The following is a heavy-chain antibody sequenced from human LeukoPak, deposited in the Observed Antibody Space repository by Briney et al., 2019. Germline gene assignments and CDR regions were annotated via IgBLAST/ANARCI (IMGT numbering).Heavy chain of an antibody. V-gene: IGHV3-66*01. CDR3: ASTSYYAAVYYGMDV. J-gene: IGHJ6*02. CDR1: GFTVSSNY. CDR2: IYSGGST. Sequence: GGSLRLSCAASGFTVSSNYMSWVRQAPGKGLEWVSVIYSGGSTYYADSVKGRFTISRDNSKNTLYLQMNSLRAEDTAVYYCASTSYYAAVYYGMDVWGQGTTVTVSS. D-gene: IGHD1-26*01.